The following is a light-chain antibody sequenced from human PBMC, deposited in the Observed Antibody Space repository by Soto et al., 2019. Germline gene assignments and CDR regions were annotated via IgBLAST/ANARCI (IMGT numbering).Light chain of an antibody. J-gene: IGKJ4*01. CDR1: QSVSSN. CDR3: QQYNNWPPAT. CDR2: GAS. Sequence: EIVMTQSPATLSVSPGERATISCRASQSVSSNLAWYQQKPGQAPRLLIYGASTRATGIPARFSGSGSGTEFTLTLSSLQSEDFAVYYCQQYNNWPPATFGGGTKVEIK. V-gene: IGKV3-15*01.